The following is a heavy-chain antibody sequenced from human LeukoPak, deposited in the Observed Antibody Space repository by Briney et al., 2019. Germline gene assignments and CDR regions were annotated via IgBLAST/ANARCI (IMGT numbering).Heavy chain of an antibody. D-gene: IGHD1-1*01. CDR1: GFTFSTYS. CDR3: ARGDNWNFAYLDY. J-gene: IGHJ4*02. Sequence: GGPLRLSCAASGFTFSTYSLNWVRQAPGKGLEWVSSISSSGSYIYYADSLKGRFTISRDNAKNSLYLQMNSLRAEDTAVYYCARGDNWNFAYLDYWGQGTLVTVSS. CDR2: ISSSGSYI. V-gene: IGHV3-21*01.